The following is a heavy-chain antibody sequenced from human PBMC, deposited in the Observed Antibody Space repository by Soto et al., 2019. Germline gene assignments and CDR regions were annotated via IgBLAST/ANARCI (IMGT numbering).Heavy chain of an antibody. CDR3: ARALRYDSSGYYPY. CDR2: ISAYNGNT. CDR1: GYTFTSYG. J-gene: IGHJ4*02. D-gene: IGHD3-22*01. Sequence: EASVKVSCKASGYTFTSYGISWVRQAPGQGLEWMGWISAYNGNTNYAQKLQGRVTMTTDTSTSTAYMELRSLRSDDTAVYYCARALRYDSSGYYPYWGQGTLVTVSS. V-gene: IGHV1-18*04.